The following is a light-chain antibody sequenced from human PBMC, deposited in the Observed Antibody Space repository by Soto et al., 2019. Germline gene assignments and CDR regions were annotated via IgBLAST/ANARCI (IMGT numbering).Light chain of an antibody. CDR2: GAS. J-gene: IGKJ1*01. Sequence: EIVMTQSPATLPVSPGERATLSCRASQSVSSNLAWYQQKPGQAPRLLIYGASTRATGIPARFSGSGSGTEFTLTISSLQSEDFAVYYCQQYTAFGQGTKVEIK. V-gene: IGKV3-15*01. CDR1: QSVSSN. CDR3: QQYTA.